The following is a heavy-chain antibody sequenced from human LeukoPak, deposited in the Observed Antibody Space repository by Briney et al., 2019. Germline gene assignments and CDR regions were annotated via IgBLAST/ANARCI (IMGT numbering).Heavy chain of an antibody. CDR1: GHTFTNSW. D-gene: IGHD3-3*01. Sequence: GESLKISCEASGHTFTNSWIAWVRQKPGQGPEWMGLIYPDDSDTRYNPSFQGQVIISADKSINTAYLQWRSLKASDTAMYYCAREGPERPYYDFWSGYYSGPIYYWGQGTLVTVSS. CDR2: IYPDDSDT. V-gene: IGHV5-51*01. J-gene: IGHJ4*02. CDR3: AREGPERPYYDFWSGYYSGPIYY.